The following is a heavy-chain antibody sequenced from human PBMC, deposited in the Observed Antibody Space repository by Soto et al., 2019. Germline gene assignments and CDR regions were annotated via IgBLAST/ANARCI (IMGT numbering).Heavy chain of an antibody. Sequence: QVQLQESGPGLVKPSQTLSLTCTVSGGSISSGAYYWSWIRKHPGKGLEWIGYIYYDGSTYYNPSRKSRATISVDTSKKQFSLRLTSVTAAETAVYFCAREGGDGLDYWGQGTLVTVSS. CDR3: AREGGDGLDY. CDR1: GGSISSGAYY. J-gene: IGHJ4*02. CDR2: IYYDGST. V-gene: IGHV4-31*03. D-gene: IGHD3-16*01.